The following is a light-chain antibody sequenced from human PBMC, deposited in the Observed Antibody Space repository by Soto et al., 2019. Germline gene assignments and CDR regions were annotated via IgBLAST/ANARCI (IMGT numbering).Light chain of an antibody. CDR3: LHTVAWPWT. CDR1: QSLLYSDGDTY. V-gene: IGKV2-30*01. CDR2: NLS. Sequence: DIVMTQSPLSLLVTLGQPASISCRSSQSLLYSDGDTYLSWFHQRPGQSPRRLIYNLSNRDSGVPERFSGSGSGTDFTLKISRVEAEDVGVYYCLHTVAWPWTFGQGTKVEIK. J-gene: IGKJ1*01.